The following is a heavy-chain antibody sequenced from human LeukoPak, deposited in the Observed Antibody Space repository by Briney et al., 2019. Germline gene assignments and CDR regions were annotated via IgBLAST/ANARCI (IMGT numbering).Heavy chain of an antibody. J-gene: IGHJ3*02. CDR2: IIPIFGTA. CDR1: GGTFSSYA. V-gene: IGHV1-69*05. CDR3: ARVFPGRVVVIKDDAFDI. Sequence: ASVKVSCKASGGTFSSYAISWVRRAPGQGLEWMGRIIPIFGTANYAQKFQGRVTITTDESTSTAYMELSSLRSEDTAVYYCARVFPGRVVVIKDDAFDIWGQGTMVTVSS. D-gene: IGHD3-22*01.